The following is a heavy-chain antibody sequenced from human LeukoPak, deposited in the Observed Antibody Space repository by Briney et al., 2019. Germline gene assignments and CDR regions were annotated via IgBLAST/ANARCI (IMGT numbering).Heavy chain of an antibody. CDR2: IYYSGST. D-gene: IGHD2-2*01. V-gene: IGHV4-59*12. CDR3: ASSEDIVVVPAAPHRRPNWFDP. J-gene: IGHJ5*02. CDR1: GGSISSYY. Sequence: SETLSLTCTVSGGSISSYYWSWIRQPPGKGLEWIGYIYYSGSTNYNPSLKSRVTISVDTSKNQFSLKLSSVTAADTAVYYCASSEDIVVVPAAPHRRPNWFDPWGQGTLVTVSS.